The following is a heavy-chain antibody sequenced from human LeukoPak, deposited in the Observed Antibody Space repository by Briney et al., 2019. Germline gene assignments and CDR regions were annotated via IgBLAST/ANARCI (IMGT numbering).Heavy chain of an antibody. J-gene: IGHJ4*02. V-gene: IGHV3-23*01. CDR1: GFTYTKYA. CDR3: AKTNYYDTADDKPYTTHFGY. D-gene: IGHD3-22*01. Sequence: GGSLRLSCAASGFTYTKYAMSWVRQAAGKGLEWGSALGCSGTKTFYAESVKGRFTITRDNSNNILFLQMDSLRAEDTAMYYCAKTNYYDTADDKPYTTHFGYWGKGALVTVSS. CDR2: LGCSGTKT.